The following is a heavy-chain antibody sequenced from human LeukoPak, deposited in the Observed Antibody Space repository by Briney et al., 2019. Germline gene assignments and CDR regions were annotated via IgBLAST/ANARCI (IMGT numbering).Heavy chain of an antibody. CDR3: VRDVSQRRHFDY. Sequence: SETLSLTCTVSGGSISSYYWSWIRQPAGKGLEWIGRIYTSGSTNYNPSLKSRVTISVDTSKNQFSLKLSSVTAADTAVYYCVRDVSQRRHFDYWGQGTLVTVSS. D-gene: IGHD1-1*01. J-gene: IGHJ4*02. CDR2: IYTSGST. CDR1: GGSISSYY. V-gene: IGHV4-4*07.